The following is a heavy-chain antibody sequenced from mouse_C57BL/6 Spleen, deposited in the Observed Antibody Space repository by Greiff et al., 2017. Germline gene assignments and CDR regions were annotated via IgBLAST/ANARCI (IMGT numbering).Heavy chain of an antibody. CDR1: GFSLTRYG. V-gene: IGHV2-2*01. Sequence: QVQLKESGPGLVQPSQSLSITCTVSGFSLTRYGVHWVRQSPGKCLEWLGVRWSGGSTDYNAAFISRLGISKDNSKSQVFFKMNSRQADDTAIYYCARRGWLLRPLAMDYWGQGTSVTVSS. CDR2: RWSGGST. CDR3: ARRGWLLRPLAMDY. D-gene: IGHD2-3*01. J-gene: IGHJ4*01.